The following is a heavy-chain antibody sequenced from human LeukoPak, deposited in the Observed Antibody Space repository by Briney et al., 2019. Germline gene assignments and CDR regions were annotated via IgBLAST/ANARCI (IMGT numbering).Heavy chain of an antibody. CDR3: TTTPPGGYYDSSGYPDY. Sequence: GGSLRLSCTASGFTFGDYAMSWVRQAPGKGLEWVGFIRSKVYGGTTHYAASVKGRFTISRDDPKSIAYLQLNSLKAEDTGVYYCTTTPPGGYYDSSGYPDYWGQGTLVTVS. D-gene: IGHD3-22*01. J-gene: IGHJ4*02. CDR1: GFTFGDYA. V-gene: IGHV3-49*04. CDR2: IRSKVYGGTT.